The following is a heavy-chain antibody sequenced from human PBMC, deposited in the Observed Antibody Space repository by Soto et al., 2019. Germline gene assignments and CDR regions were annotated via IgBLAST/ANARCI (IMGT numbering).Heavy chain of an antibody. V-gene: IGHV3-66*04. J-gene: IGHJ3*02. CDR3: ASQGRLPDAFDI. CDR1: GFTVSSNY. D-gene: IGHD2-21*02. Sequence: PGGSLRLSCAASGFTVSSNYMSWVRQAPGKGLEWVSLIYSGGSTYYADSLKGRFTISRDNSKNTLYLKMNSLRAEDTAVYYGASQGRLPDAFDIWGQGKMVTVSS. CDR2: IYSGGST.